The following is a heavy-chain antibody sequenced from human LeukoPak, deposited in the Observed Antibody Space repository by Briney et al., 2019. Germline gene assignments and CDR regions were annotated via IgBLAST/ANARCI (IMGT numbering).Heavy chain of an antibody. D-gene: IGHD2-2*01. CDR3: ARQGVGYCSSTSCYGGNWFDP. CDR1: GYSFTSYW. CDR2: IYPGDSDT. V-gene: IGHV5-51*01. J-gene: IGHJ5*02. Sequence: GESLKISCKGSGYSFTSYWIGWVRQMPGKGLEWMGIIYPGDSDTRYSPSFQGQVTISADKSICTAYLQWSSLKASDTAMYYCARQGVGYCSSTSCYGGNWFDPWGQGTLVTVSS.